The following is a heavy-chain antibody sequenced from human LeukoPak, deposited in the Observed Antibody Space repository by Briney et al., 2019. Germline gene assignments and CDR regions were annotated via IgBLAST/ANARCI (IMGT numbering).Heavy chain of an antibody. CDR1: GDSVSSNSAA. Sequence: SQTLSPTCAISGDSVSSNSAAWNWIRQSPSRRLEWLGRTYFRSQWYQDYAVSVKGRITIDSDTSKNQFSLHLSSVTPGDTAVYYCSSGWALSSWGQGTLVTVSS. CDR2: TYFRSQWYQ. CDR3: SSGWALSS. J-gene: IGHJ5*02. V-gene: IGHV6-1*01. D-gene: IGHD2-2*01.